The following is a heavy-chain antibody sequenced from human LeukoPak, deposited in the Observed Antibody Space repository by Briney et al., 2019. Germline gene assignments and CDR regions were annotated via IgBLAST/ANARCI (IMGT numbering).Heavy chain of an antibody. CDR1: GGSISGYY. CDR2: IYYSGST. J-gene: IGHJ4*02. Sequence: SETLSLTCTVSGGSISGYYWSWIRQPPGKGLEWIGYIYYSGSTNYNPSLKSRVTISVDTSKNQFSLKLSSVTAADTAVYYCARDREYGTFDYWGQGTLVTVSS. V-gene: IGHV4-59*01. CDR3: ARDREYGTFDY. D-gene: IGHD3-10*01.